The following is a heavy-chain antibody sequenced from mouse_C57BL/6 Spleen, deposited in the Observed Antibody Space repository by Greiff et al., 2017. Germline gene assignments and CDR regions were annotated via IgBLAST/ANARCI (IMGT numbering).Heavy chain of an antibody. V-gene: IGHV1-81*01. Sequence: QVQLQQSGAELARPGASVKLSCKASGYTFTSYGISWVKQRTGQGLEWIGEIYPRSGNTYYNEKFKGKATLTADKSSSTAYMELRSLTSEDSAVYFCARGGYSNWDAMDYWGQGTSVTVSS. J-gene: IGHJ4*01. CDR1: GYTFTSYG. CDR2: IYPRSGNT. CDR3: ARGGYSNWDAMDY. D-gene: IGHD2-5*01.